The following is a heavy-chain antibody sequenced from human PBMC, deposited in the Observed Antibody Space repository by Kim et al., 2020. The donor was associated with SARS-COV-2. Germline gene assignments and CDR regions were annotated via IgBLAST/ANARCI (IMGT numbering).Heavy chain of an antibody. D-gene: IGHD5-12*01. CDR2: ISYDGSNK. Sequence: GGSLRLSCAASGFTFSSYAMHWVRQAPGKGLEWVAVISYDGSNKYYADSVKGRFTISRDNSKNTLYLQMNSLRAEDTAVYYCARSPSIVATIRYYYYGMDVWGQGTTVTVSS. V-gene: IGHV3-30*04. J-gene: IGHJ6*02. CDR3: ARSPSIVATIRYYYYGMDV. CDR1: GFTFSSYA.